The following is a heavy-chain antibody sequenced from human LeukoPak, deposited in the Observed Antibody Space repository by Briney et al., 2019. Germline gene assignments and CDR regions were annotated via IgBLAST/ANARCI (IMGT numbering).Heavy chain of an antibody. CDR1: GFTFSTYG. CDR2: IGGSGVST. Sequence: AGGSLRLSCAAAGFTFSTYGMTWVRQAPGKGLEWVSAIGGSGVSTYYADSVKGRFTISRDNAKNSLYLQMNSLRVEDTAMYYCVRNEKWGQGTLVTVSS. J-gene: IGHJ4*02. V-gene: IGHV3-23*01. CDR3: VRNEK.